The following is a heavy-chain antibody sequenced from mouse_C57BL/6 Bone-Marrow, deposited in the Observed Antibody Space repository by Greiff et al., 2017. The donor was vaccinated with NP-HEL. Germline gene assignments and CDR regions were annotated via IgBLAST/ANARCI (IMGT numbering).Heavy chain of an antibody. V-gene: IGHV1-50*01. CDR1: GYTFTSYW. CDR3: ERKSTLRGAWFAY. CDR2: IDPSDSYT. J-gene: IGHJ3*01. D-gene: IGHD5-1*01. Sequence: QVQLQQPGAELVKPGASVKLSCKASGYTFTSYWMQWVKQRPGQGLEWIGEIDPSDSYTNYNPKFKGKATLTVDTSSSTAYMQLSSLTSEDSAVYYCERKSTLRGAWFAYWGQGTLVTVSA.